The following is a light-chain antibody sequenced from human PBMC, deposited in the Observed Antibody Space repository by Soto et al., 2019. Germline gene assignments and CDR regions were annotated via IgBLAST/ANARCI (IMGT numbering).Light chain of an antibody. CDR3: QQYNTYSWT. CDR2: DAS. CDR1: QSISGW. V-gene: IGKV1-5*01. J-gene: IGKJ1*01. Sequence: DIQMSQAPSTQPSSVRHSFTITGPASQSISGWLDWYQQTPGKAPKRLIYDASSLESGVPSRFSGSGSGTEFTLAISSLQPDDFATYYCQQYNTYSWTFGQGTKVDIK.